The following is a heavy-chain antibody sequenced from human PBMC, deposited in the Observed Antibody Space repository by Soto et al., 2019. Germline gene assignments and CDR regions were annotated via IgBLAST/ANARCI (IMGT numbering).Heavy chain of an antibody. V-gene: IGHV4-30-4*01. Sequence: PSETLSLTCTVSGGSISSGDYYWRWIRQPPGKGLEWIGYIYYSGSTNYNPSLKSRVTISVDTSKNQFSLKLSSVTAADTAVYYCARGSARGAPPRYNWFDPWGQGTLVTVSS. CDR1: GGSISSGDYY. CDR3: ARGSARGAPPRYNWFDP. J-gene: IGHJ5*02. CDR2: IYYSGST. D-gene: IGHD1-26*01.